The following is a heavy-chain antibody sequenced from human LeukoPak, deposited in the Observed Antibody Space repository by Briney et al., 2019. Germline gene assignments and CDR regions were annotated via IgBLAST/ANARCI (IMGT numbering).Heavy chain of an antibody. J-gene: IGHJ6*02. V-gene: IGHV3-21*01. D-gene: IGHD2-2*01. Sequence: TGGSLRLSCAASGFTFSSYSMNWVRQAPGKGLEWVSSISSSSSYIYYADSVKGRFTISRDNSKNTLYLQMNSLRAEDTAVYYCARDRPHAYQLLVYYYYYGMDVWGQGTTVTVSS. CDR3: ARDRPHAYQLLVYYYYYGMDV. CDR1: GFTFSSYS. CDR2: ISSSSSYI.